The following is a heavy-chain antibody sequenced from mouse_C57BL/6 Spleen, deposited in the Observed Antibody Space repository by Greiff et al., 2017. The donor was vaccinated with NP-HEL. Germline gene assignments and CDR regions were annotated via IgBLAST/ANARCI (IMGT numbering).Heavy chain of an antibody. CDR1: GYAFSSYW. CDR2: IYPGDGDT. D-gene: IGHD1-1*01. Sequence: QVQLKESGAELVKPGASVKISCKASGYAFSSYWMNWVKQRPGKGLEWIGQIYPGDGDTNYNGKFKGKATLTADKSSSTAYMQLSSLTSEDSAVYFCARFQFITTVVATSDYWGQGTSVTVSS. V-gene: IGHV1-80*01. CDR3: ARFQFITTVVATSDY. J-gene: IGHJ4*01.